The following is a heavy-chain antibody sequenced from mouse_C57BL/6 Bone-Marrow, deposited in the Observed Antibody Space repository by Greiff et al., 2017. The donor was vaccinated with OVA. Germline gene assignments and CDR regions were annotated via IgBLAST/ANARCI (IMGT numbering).Heavy chain of an antibody. J-gene: IGHJ3*01. Sequence: VQLQQSGAELVRPGASVKLSCTASGFNIKDDYMHWVKQRPEQGLEWIGWIDPENGDTEYASKFQGKATITADTSSNTAYLQLSSLTSEDTDVYYCTNYYGSSPWFAYWGQGTLVTVSA. CDR3: TNYYGSSPWFAY. D-gene: IGHD1-1*01. V-gene: IGHV14-4*01. CDR2: IDPENGDT. CDR1: GFNIKDDY.